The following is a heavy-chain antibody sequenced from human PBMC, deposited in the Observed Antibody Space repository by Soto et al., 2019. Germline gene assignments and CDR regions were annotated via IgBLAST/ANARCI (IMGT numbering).Heavy chain of an antibody. CDR3: AKDLDFWSGYYKPYFDY. D-gene: IGHD3-3*01. V-gene: IGHV3-23*01. CDR1: GFTFSSYA. Sequence: GSLRLSCAASGFTFSSYAMSWVRQAPGKGLEWVSAISGSGGSTYYADSVKGRFTISRDNSKNTLYLQMNSLRAEDTAVYYCAKDLDFWSGYYKPYFDYWGRGTLVTVSS. CDR2: ISGSGGST. J-gene: IGHJ4*02.